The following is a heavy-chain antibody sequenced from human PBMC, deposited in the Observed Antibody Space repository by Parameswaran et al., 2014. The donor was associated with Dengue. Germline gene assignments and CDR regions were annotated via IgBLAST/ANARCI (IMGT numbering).Heavy chain of an antibody. V-gene: IGHV4-39*01. CDR3: ARHDIAEDSSGYYYWFPFDY. CDR2: IYYSGST. D-gene: IGHD3-22*01. J-gene: IGHJ4*02. Sequence: WIRQPPGKGLEWIGSIYYSGSTYYNPSLKSRVTISVDTSKNQFSLKLSSVTAADTAVYYCARHDIAEDSSGYYYWFPFDYWGQGTLVTVSS.